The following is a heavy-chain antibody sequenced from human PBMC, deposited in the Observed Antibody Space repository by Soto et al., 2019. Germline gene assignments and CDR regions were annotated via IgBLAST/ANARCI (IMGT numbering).Heavy chain of an antibody. V-gene: IGHV2-5*02. D-gene: IGHD5-12*01. CDR2: IYWDDDK. J-gene: IGHJ4*02. CDR1: GFSLRTSGLG. CDR3: AHSDMAISGYDRYFFDY. Sequence: QITLKESGPPLVKPTQTLTLTCTFSGFSLRTSGLGVGWIRQPPGKALEWLALIYWDDDKRYSASLKSRLTITKDTSKNQVVLTMTNMDPVDTATYYCAHSDMAISGYDRYFFDYWGQGTLVTVSS.